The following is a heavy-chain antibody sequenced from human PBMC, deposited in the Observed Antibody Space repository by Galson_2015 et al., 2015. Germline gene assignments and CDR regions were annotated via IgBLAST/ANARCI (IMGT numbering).Heavy chain of an antibody. J-gene: IGHJ4*02. CDR3: ASMWQQLVENY. D-gene: IGHD6-13*01. Sequence: SLRLSCAASGFTFSSYAMSWVRQAPGKGLEWVSAISGSGGSTYYADSVKGRFTISRDNSKNTLYLQMNSLRAEDTAVYYCASMWQQLVENYWGQGTLVTVSS. CDR1: GFTFSSYA. CDR2: ISGSGGST. V-gene: IGHV3-23*01.